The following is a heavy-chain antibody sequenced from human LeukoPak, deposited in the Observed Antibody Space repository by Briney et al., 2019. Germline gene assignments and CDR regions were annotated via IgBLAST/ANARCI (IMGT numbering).Heavy chain of an antibody. CDR1: GVSISSSSYY. Sequence: SETLSLTCTVSGVSISSSSYYWGWLRQPPGKGLEWIGSIYYSGSTYYNSSLKSRITISEDTTKNQFSLKLSSVTAADTAVYYCARSHYYDSSENARAHNGAFDVWGQGTMVTVSS. V-gene: IGHV4-39*07. CDR3: ARSHYYDSSENARAHNGAFDV. D-gene: IGHD3-22*01. J-gene: IGHJ3*01. CDR2: IYYSGST.